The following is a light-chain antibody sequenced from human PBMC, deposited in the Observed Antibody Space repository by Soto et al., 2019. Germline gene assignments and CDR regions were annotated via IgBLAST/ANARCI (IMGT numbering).Light chain of an antibody. V-gene: IGKV3-20*01. CDR2: GAS. J-gene: IGKJ4*01. Sequence: EIVLTQSPGTLSLSPGERATLSCRASQSVSSSYLAWYQQKPGQAPRLLIYGASSSATGIPDRFSGSGSGTDFTLTISRLEPEDFAVYYCQHYDSSPLTFGGGTKVEIK. CDR1: QSVSSSY. CDR3: QHYDSSPLT.